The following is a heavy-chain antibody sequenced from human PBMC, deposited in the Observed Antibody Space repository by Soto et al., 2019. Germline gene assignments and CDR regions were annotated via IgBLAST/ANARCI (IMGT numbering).Heavy chain of an antibody. D-gene: IGHD4-4*01. CDR2: IKPISDTT. Sequence: QIRLVQSGAEVEEPGSSVRVSCKASGDTFGRYNINWVRQAPGQGLEWMGGIKPISDTTSYAQRFQGRVTFHADASTDTVYMELSSLKSEDTSMYYCARDHSTVNNLIGVWFDPWGQGTLVTVSS. CDR3: ARDHSTVNNLIGVWFDP. CDR1: GDTFGRYN. V-gene: IGHV1-69*01. J-gene: IGHJ5*02.